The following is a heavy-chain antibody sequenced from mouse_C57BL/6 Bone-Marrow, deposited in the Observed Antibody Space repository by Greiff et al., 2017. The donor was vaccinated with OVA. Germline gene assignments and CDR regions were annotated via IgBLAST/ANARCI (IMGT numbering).Heavy chain of an antibody. J-gene: IGHJ2*01. CDR3: ARQGYYGSSFDY. CDR2: IWSDGSP. CDR1: GFSLTSYG. Sequence: VQLKESGPGLVAPSQSLSITCTVSGFSLTSYGVHWVRQPPGKGLEWLVVIWSDGSPPYNSALQSRLSISKDNSKSKVVLKMNSLQTDDTAMYYCARQGYYGSSFDYWGQGTTLTVSS. V-gene: IGHV2-6-1*01. D-gene: IGHD1-1*01.